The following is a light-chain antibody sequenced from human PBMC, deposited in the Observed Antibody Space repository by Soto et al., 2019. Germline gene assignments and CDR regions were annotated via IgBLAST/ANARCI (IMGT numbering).Light chain of an antibody. V-gene: IGKV3-11*01. J-gene: IGKJ2*01. CDR3: QQRSNWPRVYT. Sequence: EIVLTQSPATLSLSPGERATLSCRASQSVSSYLAWYQQKPGQAPRLLIYDASNRATGIPVRFSGSGSGTDFTLTISSLEPEDFAVYYCQQRSNWPRVYTFGQGTKLEIK. CDR2: DAS. CDR1: QSVSSY.